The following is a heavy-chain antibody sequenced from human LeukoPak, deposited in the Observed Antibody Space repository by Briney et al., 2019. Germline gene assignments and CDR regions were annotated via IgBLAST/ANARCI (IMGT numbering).Heavy chain of an antibody. CDR1: GYTFTSYD. D-gene: IGHD6-13*01. CDR3: ARYRTWSSSWPFDY. V-gene: IGHV1-8*03. Sequence: ASVKVSCKASGYTFTSYDINWVRQATGQGLEWMGWMNPNSGNTGYAQKFQGRVTITRNTSISTAYMELSSLRSEDTAVYYCARYRTWSSSWPFDYWGQGTLVTVSS. J-gene: IGHJ4*02. CDR2: MNPNSGNT.